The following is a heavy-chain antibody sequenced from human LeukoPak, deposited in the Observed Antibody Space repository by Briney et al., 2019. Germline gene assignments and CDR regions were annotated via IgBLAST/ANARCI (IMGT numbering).Heavy chain of an antibody. CDR1: GGSISSYY. CDR2: IYTSGST. D-gene: IGHD3-10*01. J-gene: IGHJ6*03. V-gene: IGHV4-4*07. Sequence: SETLSLTCTVSGGSISSYYWSWIRQPAGKGLEWIGRIYTSGSTNYNPSFKSRVTVSVDTSKNQFSLKLSSVTAADTAVYYCARDHRLWFGELFGYYMDVWGKGTTVTVSS. CDR3: ARDHRLWFGELFGYYMDV.